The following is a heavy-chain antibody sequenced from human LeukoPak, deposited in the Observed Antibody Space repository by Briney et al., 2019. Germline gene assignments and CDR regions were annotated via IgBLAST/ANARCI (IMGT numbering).Heavy chain of an antibody. J-gene: IGHJ4*02. Sequence: GGSLRLSCAASGFTFSDYALNWVRQAPGKGLEWVSSITGSSYNKYYAESLKGRVTISRHNAKNSLYLQMDSLRAEDTAVYYCGVGASSASEFDYWGQGTLVTVSS. CDR1: GFTFSDYA. V-gene: IGHV3-21*01. CDR3: GVGASSASEFDY. D-gene: IGHD1-26*01. CDR2: ITGSSYNK.